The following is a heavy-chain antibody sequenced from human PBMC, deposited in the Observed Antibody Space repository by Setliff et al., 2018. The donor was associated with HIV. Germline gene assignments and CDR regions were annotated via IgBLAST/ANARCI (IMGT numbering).Heavy chain of an antibody. CDR2: VYYSGTT. V-gene: IGHV4-39*07. Sequence: LSLTCTVSGASISNSPHFWGWVRQPPGKGLEWIGNVYYSGTTYYNSALKSRVTISVDSSKNQFSLKLTSVTAADTAIYFCARGGGYFHDNNAFDIWGQGTVVTVSS. J-gene: IGHJ3*02. D-gene: IGHD3-9*01. CDR1: GASISNSPHF. CDR3: ARGGGYFHDNNAFDI.